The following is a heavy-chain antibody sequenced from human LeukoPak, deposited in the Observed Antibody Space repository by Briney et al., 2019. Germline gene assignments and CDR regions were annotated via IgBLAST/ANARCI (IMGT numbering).Heavy chain of an antibody. CDR2: ISSSGYYI. V-gene: IGHV3-21*01. J-gene: IGHJ4*02. CDR3: AREARYCSSSSCDYFDY. Sequence: KAGGSLRLSCAASGFTFSRYTMNWVRQAPGKGLEWVSSISSSGYYIYQADSVKGRFTISRDNAKNSLYLQMNSLSAEDTAVYYCAREARYCSSSSCDYFDYWGQGTLVTVSS. CDR1: GFTFSRYT. D-gene: IGHD2-2*01.